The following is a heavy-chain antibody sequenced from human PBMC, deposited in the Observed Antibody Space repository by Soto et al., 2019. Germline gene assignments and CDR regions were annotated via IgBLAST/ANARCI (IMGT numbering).Heavy chain of an antibody. CDR2: INHTGGT. Sequence: SETLSLTCAVYGGSVNGYYWNWIRQPPGKGLEWIGEINHTGGTHYNPSLKSRVTMSVDTSKNQFSLRLSSVTAADTAIYYCATRITVFGLLILPFDPWGQGTQVTVFS. V-gene: IGHV4-34*01. D-gene: IGHD3-3*01. CDR1: GGSVNGYY. J-gene: IGHJ5*02. CDR3: ATRITVFGLLILPFDP.